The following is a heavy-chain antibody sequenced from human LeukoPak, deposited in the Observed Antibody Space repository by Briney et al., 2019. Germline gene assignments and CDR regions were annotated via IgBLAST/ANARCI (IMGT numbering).Heavy chain of an antibody. CDR2: ISGSSTYI. J-gene: IGHJ4*02. V-gene: IGHV3-21*01. CDR1: GFTFSSYS. CDR3: ARDRPYDY. Sequence: GGSLRLSCAASGFTFSSYSMTWVRQAPGKGLEWVSFISGSSTYINYADAVKGRFTISRDDAKNSLYLQMNSLRAEDTAVYYCARDRPYDYWGQGTLVTVSS.